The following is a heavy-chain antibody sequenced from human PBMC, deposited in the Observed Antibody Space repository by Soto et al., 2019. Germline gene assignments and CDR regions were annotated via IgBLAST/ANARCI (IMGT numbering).Heavy chain of an antibody. CDR1: GGSISNDNYY. CDR2: SYYSGST. V-gene: IGHV4-31*03. Sequence: QVQLRESGPGLVKPSQTLSLTCTVSGGSISNDNYYWTWIRQHSGKGLEWIGYSYYSGSTYYNPSLKSRFSISVDTSKNQFSLKLSSVTAADTAVYYCVATTVTTISLDYWGQGTLVTVSS. CDR3: VATTVTTISLDY. D-gene: IGHD4-17*01. J-gene: IGHJ4*02.